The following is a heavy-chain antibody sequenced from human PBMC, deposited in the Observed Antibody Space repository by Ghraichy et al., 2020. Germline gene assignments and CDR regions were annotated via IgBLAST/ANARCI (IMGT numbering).Heavy chain of an antibody. D-gene: IGHD1-26*01. CDR3: ARGTWEPLFRF. CDR1: GESFSNYY. CDR2: ISHTGDT. Sequence: SETLTLTCAVYGESFSNYYWSWLRQSPGKGLEWIGEISHTGDTNFNPSLKTRVTISVDTSKSQLFLKVNSVTAADTAVYYCARGTWEPLFRFWGQGTLVTVSS. V-gene: IGHV4-34*01. J-gene: IGHJ4*02.